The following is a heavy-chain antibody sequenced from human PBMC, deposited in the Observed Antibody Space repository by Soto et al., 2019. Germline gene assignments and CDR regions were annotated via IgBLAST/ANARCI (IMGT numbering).Heavy chain of an antibody. Sequence: QVQLVQSGAEVKQPGASVRVSCKASGDTHTIYFIHWLRQAPGQGLEWTGWINSVSGGANYAPRFQGRVAMTRDRSSATAFMELSRLRSDDTAVYYCARGGSYYAHWGQGTLVTVSS. D-gene: IGHD1-26*01. CDR1: GDTHTIYF. CDR2: INSVSGGA. CDR3: ARGGSYYAH. V-gene: IGHV1-2*02. J-gene: IGHJ4*02.